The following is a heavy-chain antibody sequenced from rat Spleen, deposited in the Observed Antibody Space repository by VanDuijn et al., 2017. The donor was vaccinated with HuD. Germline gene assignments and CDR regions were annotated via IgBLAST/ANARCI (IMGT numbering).Heavy chain of an antibody. J-gene: IGHJ3*01. V-gene: IGHV2-15*01. CDR2: IRSGGGT. D-gene: IGHD4-3*01. CDR3: VRSEGIIRGQFAY. CDR1: GFSLNSYN. Sequence: QVQLKESGPGLVQPSQTLSLTCTVGGFSLNSYNVHWVRQPPGKGLEWIGTIRSGGGTDYNSTLKSRLSISRDTSKSQVLLKMNSLQTEDTAMYFCVRSEGIIRGQFAYWGQGTLVTVSS.